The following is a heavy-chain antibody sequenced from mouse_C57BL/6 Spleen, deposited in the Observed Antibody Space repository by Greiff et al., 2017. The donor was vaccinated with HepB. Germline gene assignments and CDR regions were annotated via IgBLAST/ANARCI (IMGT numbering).Heavy chain of an antibody. D-gene: IGHD2-14*01. Sequence: VQLQQPGAELVRPGTSVKLSCKASGYTFTSYWMHWVKQRPGQGLEWIGVIDPSDSYTNYNQKFKGKATLTVDTSSSTAYMQLSSLTSEDSAVYYCARGVRRDWYFDVWGTGTTVTVSS. V-gene: IGHV1-59*01. J-gene: IGHJ1*03. CDR3: ARGVRRDWYFDV. CDR1: GYTFTSYW. CDR2: IDPSDSYT.